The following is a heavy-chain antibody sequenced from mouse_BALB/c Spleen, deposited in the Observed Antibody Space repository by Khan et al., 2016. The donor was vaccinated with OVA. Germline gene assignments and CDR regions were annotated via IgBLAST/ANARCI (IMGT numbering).Heavy chain of an antibody. V-gene: IGHV1-18*01. J-gene: IGHJ3*01. CDR3: ASQRYVGFAY. CDR2: INPNNGYT. D-gene: IGHD2-14*01. CDR1: GYTFTDYI. Sequence: VQLQQSGPELVKPGASVKIPCKASGYTFTDYIIDWVKQSHGKSLEWIGDINPNNGYTVYNQRFKGKATLTVDKSSSTAYMELRSLTSEDTAVVYGASQRYVGFAYWGQGTLLTVSA.